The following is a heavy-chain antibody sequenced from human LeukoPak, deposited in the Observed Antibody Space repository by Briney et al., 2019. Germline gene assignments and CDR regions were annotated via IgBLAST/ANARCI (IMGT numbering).Heavy chain of an antibody. Sequence: PGGSLRLSCAASGFTFSSYWMHWVRQAPGKGLEWIGEINHSGSTNYNPSLKSRVTMSVDTSKNQFSLKLSSVTAADTAVYYCARNFAYWGQGTLVTVSS. V-gene: IGHV4-34*01. J-gene: IGHJ4*02. CDR2: INHSGST. CDR3: ARNFAY. CDR1: GFTFSSYW.